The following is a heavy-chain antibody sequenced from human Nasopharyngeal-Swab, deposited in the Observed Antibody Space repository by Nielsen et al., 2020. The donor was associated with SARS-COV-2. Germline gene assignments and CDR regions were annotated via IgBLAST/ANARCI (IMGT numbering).Heavy chain of an antibody. Sequence: ETLSLTCAVYGGSFSGYYWSWVRQAPGKGLEWVANIKQDGSEKYYVDSVKGRFTISRDNAKNSLYLQMNSLRAEDTAVYYCARDHVSGAIFGVVIPYFDYWGQGTLVTVSS. CDR3: ARDHVSGAIFGVVIPYFDY. CDR2: IKQDGSEK. CDR1: GGSFSGYY. V-gene: IGHV3-7*03. D-gene: IGHD3-3*01. J-gene: IGHJ4*02.